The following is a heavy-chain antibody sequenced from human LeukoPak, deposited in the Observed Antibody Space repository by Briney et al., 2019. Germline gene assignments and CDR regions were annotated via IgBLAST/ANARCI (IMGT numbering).Heavy chain of an antibody. V-gene: IGHV4-61*02. CDR2: IYTSGST. CDR1: GGSISSGSYY. CDR3: ARDFGLDTEDAFDI. D-gene: IGHD3-3*01. Sequence: TSETLSLTCTVSGGSISSGSYYWSWIRQPAGKGLEWIGRIYTSGSTNYNPSLKSRVTISVDTSKNQFSLKLSSVTAADTAVYYCARDFGLDTEDAFDIWGQGTMVTVSS. J-gene: IGHJ3*02.